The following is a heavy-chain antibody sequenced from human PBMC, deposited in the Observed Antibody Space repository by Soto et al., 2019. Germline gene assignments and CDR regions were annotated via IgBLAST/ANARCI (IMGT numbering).Heavy chain of an antibody. CDR2: IYYSGST. CDR3: ARAGGYSGYDTYVDYYMDV. J-gene: IGHJ6*03. D-gene: IGHD5-12*01. V-gene: IGHV4-59*01. Sequence: SETLSLTCTVSGGSISSYYWSWIRQPPGKGLEWIGYIYYSGSTNYNPSLKSRVTISVDTSKNQFSLKLSSVTAADTAVYYCARAGGYSGYDTYVDYYMDVWGKGTTVTVSS. CDR1: GGSISSYY.